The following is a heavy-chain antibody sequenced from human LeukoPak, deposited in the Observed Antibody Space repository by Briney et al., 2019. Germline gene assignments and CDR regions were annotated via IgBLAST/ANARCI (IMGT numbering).Heavy chain of an antibody. CDR1: GGSLISGTVY. J-gene: IGHJ4*02. Sequence: SETLSLTCTVSGGSLISGTVYWSWIRQPAGKGLEWLGRIFPSGSTDYNPSVKSRLTMSIDTSKDQFSLNLASVTAAGTAVYYCARVFWKSGGYLDYWGQGILVTVSS. D-gene: IGHD3-22*01. V-gene: IGHV4-61*02. CDR2: IFPSGST. CDR3: ARVFWKSGGYLDY.